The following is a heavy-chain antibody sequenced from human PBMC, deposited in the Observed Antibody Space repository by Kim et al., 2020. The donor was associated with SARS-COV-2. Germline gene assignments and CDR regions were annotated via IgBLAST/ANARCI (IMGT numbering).Heavy chain of an antibody. D-gene: IGHD6-13*01. Sequence: GGSLRLSCAASGFTFSSYGMHWVRQAPGKGLEWVAVISYDGSNKYYADSVKGRFTISRDNSKNTLYLQMNSLRAEDTAVYYCAKVTGYSSSWEAPGRDYYYGMDVWGQGTTVTVSS. CDR1: GFTFSSYG. CDR3: AKVTGYSSSWEAPGRDYYYGMDV. V-gene: IGHV3-30*18. J-gene: IGHJ6*02. CDR2: ISYDGSNK.